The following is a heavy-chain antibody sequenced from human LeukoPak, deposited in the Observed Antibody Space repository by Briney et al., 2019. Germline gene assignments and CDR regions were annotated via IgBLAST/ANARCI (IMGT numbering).Heavy chain of an antibody. J-gene: IGHJ6*02. V-gene: IGHV3-7*03. Sequence: GGSPRLSCVASGFTFETFWMSWIRQAPGKGLEWVANINQDETEKYFVDAVKGRFTISRDNAQNSVYLQMSSLRAEDTAIYYCARDIRKRGYYDFWSGYYKGSPIYYGMDVWGQGTAVTVSS. CDR3: ARDIRKRGYYDFWSGYYKGSPIYYGMDV. CDR2: INQDETEK. D-gene: IGHD3-3*01. CDR1: GFTFETFW.